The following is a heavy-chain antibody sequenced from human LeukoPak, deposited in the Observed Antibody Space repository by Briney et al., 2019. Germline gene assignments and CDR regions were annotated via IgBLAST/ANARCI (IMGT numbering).Heavy chain of an antibody. Sequence: PGGSLRLSCAASGFTVSSNYMSWVRQAPGKGLEWVSVIYSGGSTYYADSVKGRFTISRDNSKNTLYLQMNSLRAEDTAVYYCARDSSDSSGLDAFDIWGQGTMVTVSS. CDR1: GFTVSSNY. J-gene: IGHJ3*02. CDR3: ARDSSDSSGLDAFDI. D-gene: IGHD3-22*01. V-gene: IGHV3-66*01. CDR2: IYSGGST.